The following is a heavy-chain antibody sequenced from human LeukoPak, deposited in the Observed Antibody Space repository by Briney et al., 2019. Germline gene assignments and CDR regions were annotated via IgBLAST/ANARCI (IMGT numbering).Heavy chain of an antibody. Sequence: PSETLSLTCTVSGGSISSYSWSWIRQPPGKGLEWIGYIYYSGSTNYNPSLKSRLTISVDTSKNQFSLNLSSVTAADTAVYYCAAQGGSGDLRYWGQGTLVTVSS. CDR3: AAQGGSGDLRY. J-gene: IGHJ4*02. D-gene: IGHD4-17*01. CDR2: IYYSGST. V-gene: IGHV4-59*08. CDR1: GGSISSYS.